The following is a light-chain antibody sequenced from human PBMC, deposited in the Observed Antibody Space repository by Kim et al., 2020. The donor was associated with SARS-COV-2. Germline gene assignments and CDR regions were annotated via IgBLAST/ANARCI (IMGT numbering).Light chain of an antibody. Sequence: SYELTQPPSVSVAPGKTARITCGGNNIGSKSVHWYQQKPSQAPVLVIYYDSDRPSGIPERFSGSNSGNTATLTISRVEAGDEADYYCQVWDSSNDHWVFGGGTQLTVL. V-gene: IGLV3-21*04. CDR1: NIGSKS. CDR3: QVWDSSNDHWV. CDR2: YDS. J-gene: IGLJ3*02.